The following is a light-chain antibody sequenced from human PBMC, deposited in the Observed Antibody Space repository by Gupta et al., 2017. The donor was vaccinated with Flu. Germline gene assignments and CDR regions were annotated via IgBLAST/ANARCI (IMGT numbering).Light chain of an antibody. CDR1: SSNIGSNT. CDR3: AAWDDSLNTWV. Sequence: SILTPPPSPSGTPAPRVSISCSGGSSNIGSNTVTWYQQLPGTAPKVLIHSNNHRPSGVPDRFSGSKSGTSASLAISGLQSEDEADYYCAAWDDSLNTWVFGGGTKLTVL. J-gene: IGLJ3*02. CDR2: SNN. V-gene: IGLV1-44*01.